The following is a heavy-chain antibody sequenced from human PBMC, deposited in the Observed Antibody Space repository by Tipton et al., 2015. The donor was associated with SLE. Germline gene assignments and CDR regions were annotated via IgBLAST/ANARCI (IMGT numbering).Heavy chain of an antibody. CDR2: IYHSGNT. CDR1: GSSITNGYY. D-gene: IGHD6-13*01. CDR3: ARDREFLWYETVGDAFEH. V-gene: IGHV4-38-2*02. J-gene: IGHJ3*01. Sequence: TLSLTCAVSGSSITNGYYWGWIRQPPGKGLEWIGSIYHSGNTYYNPPLKNRVTISIDTSKNRFSLKLTSVTAADSAVYFCARDREFLWYETVGDAFEHWGQGKMVTVSS.